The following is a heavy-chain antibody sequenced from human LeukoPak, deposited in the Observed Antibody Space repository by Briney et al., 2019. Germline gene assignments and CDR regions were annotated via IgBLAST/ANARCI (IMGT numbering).Heavy chain of an antibody. D-gene: IGHD2-21*01. CDR3: VRGGIVGTSARVPLFDN. J-gene: IGHJ4*02. Sequence: SETLSLTCTVSGGSISSYYWSWVRQPPGKGLEWIGYIYFSGSTNYNPSLKSRVTMSVDTSKNQFSLKLSSVTAADTAVYYCVRGGIVGTSARVPLFDNWGQGTLVTVSS. CDR1: GGSISSYY. CDR2: IYFSGST. V-gene: IGHV4-59*01.